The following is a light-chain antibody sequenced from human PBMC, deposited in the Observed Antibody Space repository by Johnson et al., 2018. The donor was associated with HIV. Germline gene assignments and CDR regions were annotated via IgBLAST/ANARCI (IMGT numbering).Light chain of an antibody. CDR2: ENH. CDR1: SSNIGSNY. J-gene: IGLJ1*01. V-gene: IGLV1-51*02. Sequence: QSVLTQPPSVSAAPGQKVTISCSGSSSNIGSNYVSWYQQLPGTAPKLLIYENHKRPSGIPYRFSGSKSATSATLGITGLQTGDEADYYCATWHSSLTSGGVFGTGTKVTVL. CDR3: ATWHSSLTSGGV.